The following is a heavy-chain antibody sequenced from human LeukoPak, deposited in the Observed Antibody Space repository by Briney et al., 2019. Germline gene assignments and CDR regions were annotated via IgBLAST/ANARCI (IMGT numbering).Heavy chain of an antibody. Sequence: ASVKVSCTASGYTFTSYYMHWVRQAPGQGLEWMGIINPSGGSTSYAQKFQGRVTMTRDTSTSTVYMELSSLRSEDTAVYYCARVSSSSWPNDAFDIWGQGAMVTVSS. J-gene: IGHJ3*02. D-gene: IGHD6-13*01. V-gene: IGHV1-46*01. CDR1: GYTFTSYY. CDR2: INPSGGST. CDR3: ARVSSSSWPNDAFDI.